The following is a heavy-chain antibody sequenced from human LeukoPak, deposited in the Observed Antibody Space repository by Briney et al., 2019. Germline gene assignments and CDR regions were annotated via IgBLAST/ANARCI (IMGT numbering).Heavy chain of an antibody. V-gene: IGHV3-23*01. CDR2: ISGSGGST. CDR1: GFTFGSYA. D-gene: IGHD3-22*01. CDR3: AKPIDSSGYYVFDY. Sequence: GGSLRLSCAASGFTFGSYAMSWVRQAPGKGLEGVSDISGSGGSTYYADSVKGRFTISRDNSKNTLYLQMNSLRAEDTAVYYCAKPIDSSGYYVFDYWGQGTLVTVSS. J-gene: IGHJ4*02.